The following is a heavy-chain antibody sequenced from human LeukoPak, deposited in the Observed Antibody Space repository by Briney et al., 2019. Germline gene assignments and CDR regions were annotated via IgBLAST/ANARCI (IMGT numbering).Heavy chain of an antibody. V-gene: IGHV3-15*07. CDR1: GFTFSNAW. CDR2: IKSKTDGGTT. CDR3: TTVGVYSSGWYSYYYYYGMDV. Sequence: PGGSLRLSCAASGFTFSNAWMNWVRQAPGKGLEWVGRIKSKTDGGTTDYAAPVKGRFNISRDDSKNTLYLQMNSLKTEDTAVYYCTTVGVYSSGWYSYYYYYGMDVWGQGTTVTVSS. J-gene: IGHJ6*02. D-gene: IGHD6-19*01.